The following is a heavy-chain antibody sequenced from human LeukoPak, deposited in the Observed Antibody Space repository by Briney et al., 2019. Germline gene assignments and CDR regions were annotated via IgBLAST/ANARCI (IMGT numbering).Heavy chain of an antibody. Sequence: SGGSLRLSCVASGFTFSDYYMTWVRQPPGKGLEWVANINQDGSEKYYVDSVKGRFTISRDNAKNSLYLQMNSLRAEDTAVYYCARKGAVAWYGMRAFDIWGQGTMVTVSS. CDR3: ARKGAVAWYGMRAFDI. CDR2: INQDGSEK. V-gene: IGHV3-7*01. J-gene: IGHJ3*02. CDR1: GFTFSDYY. D-gene: IGHD2-8*01.